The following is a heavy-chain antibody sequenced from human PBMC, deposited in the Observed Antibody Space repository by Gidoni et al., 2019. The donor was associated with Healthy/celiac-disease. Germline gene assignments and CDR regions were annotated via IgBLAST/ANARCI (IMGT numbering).Heavy chain of an antibody. CDR1: GGTSSSYA. V-gene: IGHV1-69*06. D-gene: IGHD3-9*01. CDR2: IIPIFGTA. Sequence: QVQLVQSGAEVKKPGSSVKVSCKASGGTSSSYAISWVRQAPGQGLEWMGGIIPIFGTANYAQKFQGRVTITADKSTSTAYMELSSLRSEDTAVYYCARGNYDILTGYFHGGPVDYWGQGTLVTVSS. CDR3: ARGNYDILTGYFHGGPVDY. J-gene: IGHJ4*02.